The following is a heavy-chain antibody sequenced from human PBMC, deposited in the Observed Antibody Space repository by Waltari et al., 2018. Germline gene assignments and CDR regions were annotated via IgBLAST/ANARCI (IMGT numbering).Heavy chain of an antibody. J-gene: IGHJ4*02. CDR3: ARLGITMTPDY. Sequence: QVQLVQSGAELKKPGASVTISCKASGYTFTSYYIQWGRQAPGQGLEWMGVMNSGGDTTIYAQKVQGRVTMTRDTSTSTVYMELSSLRSEDTAVYYCARLGITMTPDYWGQGTLVTVSS. V-gene: IGHV1-46*01. CDR2: MNSGGDTT. CDR1: GYTFTSYY.